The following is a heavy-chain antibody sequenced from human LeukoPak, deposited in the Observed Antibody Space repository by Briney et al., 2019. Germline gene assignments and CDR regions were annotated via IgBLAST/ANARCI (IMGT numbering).Heavy chain of an antibody. V-gene: IGHV4-34*01. CDR3: ARFPPKYRYSGSTPGAFDI. CDR1: GGSFSGYY. D-gene: IGHD1-26*01. J-gene: IGHJ3*02. CDR2: INHSGST. Sequence: SETLSLTCAVYGGSFSGYYWSWIRQPPGRGLEWIGEINHSGSTNYNPSLKSRVTISVDTSKNQFSLKLSSVTAADTAVYYCARFPPKYRYSGSTPGAFDIWGQGTMVTVSS.